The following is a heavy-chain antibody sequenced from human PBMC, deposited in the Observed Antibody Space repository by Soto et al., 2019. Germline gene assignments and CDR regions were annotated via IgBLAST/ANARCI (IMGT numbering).Heavy chain of an antibody. CDR1: GFTLDDYA. Sequence: EVQLVESGGGLVQPGRSLRLSCAASGFTLDDYAMHWVRQAPGKGLEWVSGISWNSGSIGYADSVKGRFTISRDNAKNSLYLQMNSLRAEDTALYYCAKVGSYGFLGWFDPWGQGTLVTVSS. CDR2: ISWNSGSI. D-gene: IGHD5-18*01. J-gene: IGHJ5*02. CDR3: AKVGSYGFLGWFDP. V-gene: IGHV3-9*01.